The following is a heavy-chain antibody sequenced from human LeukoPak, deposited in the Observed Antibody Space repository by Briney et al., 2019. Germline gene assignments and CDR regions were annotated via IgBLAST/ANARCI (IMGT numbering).Heavy chain of an antibody. CDR1: GGSISSYY. D-gene: IGHD3-10*01. V-gene: IGHV4-59*01. J-gene: IGHJ5*02. Sequence: SETLSLTCTVSGGSISSYYWSWLRQPPGKGLEWIGYLYYSGSTNYNPSLKSRVTISVDTSKNQFSLKLSSVTAADTAVYYCARHVLLWFGEATRFDPWGQGTLVTVSS. CDR3: ARHVLLWFGEATRFDP. CDR2: LYYSGST.